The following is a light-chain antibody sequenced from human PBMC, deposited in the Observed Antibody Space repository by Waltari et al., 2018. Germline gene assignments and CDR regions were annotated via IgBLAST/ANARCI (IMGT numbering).Light chain of an antibody. J-gene: IGKJ1*01. Sequence: IVMTHSPATLSLSPGESATLSCRASQSVRSTFAWFQQKPGQPPRLLIYGTSTRATGIPARFTGSGSGTEFSLTISSLQPEDFATYYCQQYDYWAWTFGQGTRVETK. CDR1: QSVRST. CDR2: GTS. V-gene: IGKV3D-15*01. CDR3: QQYDYWAWT.